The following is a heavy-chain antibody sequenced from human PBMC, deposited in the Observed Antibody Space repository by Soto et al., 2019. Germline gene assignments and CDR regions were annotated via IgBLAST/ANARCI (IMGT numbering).Heavy chain of an antibody. CDR2: IIPIFGTA. CDR3: AREAEVVVPAAMGGDYYYYGMDV. V-gene: IGHV1-69*13. CDR1: GGTFSSYA. Sequence: EASVKVSCKASGGTFSSYAISWVRQAPGQGLEWMGGIIPIFGTANYAQKFQGRVTITADESTSTAYMELSSLRSEDTAVYYCAREAEVVVPAAMGGDYYYYGMDVWG. D-gene: IGHD2-2*01. J-gene: IGHJ6*02.